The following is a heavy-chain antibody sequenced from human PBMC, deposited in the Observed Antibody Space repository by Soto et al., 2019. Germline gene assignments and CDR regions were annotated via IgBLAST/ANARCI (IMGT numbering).Heavy chain of an antibody. CDR1: GFTFSSYG. V-gene: IGHV3-30*18. CDR3: AKDRRDKADYYYYYMDV. D-gene: IGHD6-13*01. Sequence: PGGSLRLSCAASGFTFSSYGMHWVRQAPGKGLEWVAVISYDGSNKYYADSVKGRFTISRDNSKNTLYLQMNSLRAEDTAVYYCAKDRRDKADYYYYYMDVWGKGTTVTVSS. CDR2: ISYDGSNK. J-gene: IGHJ6*03.